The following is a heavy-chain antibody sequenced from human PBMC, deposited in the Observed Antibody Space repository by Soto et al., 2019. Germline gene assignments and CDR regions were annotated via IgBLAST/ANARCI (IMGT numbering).Heavy chain of an antibody. D-gene: IGHD5-18*01. Sequence: QMQLVQSGAEMRKPGASVKVSCKTSGFTFTGYYIHWVRQAPGQGLEWMGWINPDTGDTMYAQRFQGRVALTSDTSINTAYMDLSRLRPDDTAVFYCARGPQLWLPPSDYWGQGTLVTVSS. CDR3: ARGPQLWLPPSDY. V-gene: IGHV1-2*02. CDR2: INPDTGDT. CDR1: GFTFTGYY. J-gene: IGHJ4*02.